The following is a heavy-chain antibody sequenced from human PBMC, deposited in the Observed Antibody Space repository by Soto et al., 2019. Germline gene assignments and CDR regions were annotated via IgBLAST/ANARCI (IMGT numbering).Heavy chain of an antibody. D-gene: IGHD3-16*01. Sequence: PSETLSLTCTVSGASIRSYFWSWIRQPPGKGLEWIGYIYYSGSTNYNPSLQSRVTISVDTSKNQFSLKLTSVTAADTAVYYCARLGPAQSMDDWGQGTTVTVSS. CDR1: GASIRSYF. V-gene: IGHV4-59*01. J-gene: IGHJ6*02. CDR2: IYYSGST. CDR3: ARLGPAQSMDD.